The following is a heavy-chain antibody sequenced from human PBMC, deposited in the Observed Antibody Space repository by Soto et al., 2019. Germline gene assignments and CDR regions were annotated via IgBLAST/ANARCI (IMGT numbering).Heavy chain of an antibody. CDR2: IWYDGSNK. V-gene: IGHV3-33*01. J-gene: IGHJ6*02. Sequence: RLADPASGFRFSRYGRRSRRQAPLKGLEWVAVIWYDGSNKYYADCVKGRFTISRDNSKNTLYLQMNSLRAEDTAVYYCARDLDYGLYYYYGMDVWGQGTTVTVSS. CDR3: ARDLDYGLYYYYGMDV. CDR1: GFRFSRYG. D-gene: IGHD4-17*01.